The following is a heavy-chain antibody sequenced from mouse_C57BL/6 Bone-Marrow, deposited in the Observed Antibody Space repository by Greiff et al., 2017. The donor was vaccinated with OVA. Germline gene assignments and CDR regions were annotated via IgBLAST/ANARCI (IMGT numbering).Heavy chain of an antibody. CDR2: INPSSGYT. V-gene: IGHV1-7*01. Sequence: VQLQQSGAELAKPGASVKLSCKASGYTFTSYWMHWVKQRPGQGLEWIGYINPSSGYTKYNQKFKDKATLTVDKSSSTAYMQLSSLTSEDSAVYYCARGNGYWGQGTTLTVSS. CDR1: GYTFTSYW. J-gene: IGHJ2*01. CDR3: ARGNGY.